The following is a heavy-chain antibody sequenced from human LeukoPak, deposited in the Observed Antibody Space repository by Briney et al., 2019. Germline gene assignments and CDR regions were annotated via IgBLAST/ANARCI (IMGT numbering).Heavy chain of an antibody. Sequence: SETLSLTCAVYGGSFSGYYWSWIRQPPGKGLEWIGEINHSGSTNYNPSLKSRVTISVDTSKNQFSLKLSSVTAADTAVYYCARGSGLLWFGELFPRFDYWGRGTLVTVSS. CDR1: GGSFSGYY. D-gene: IGHD3-10*01. J-gene: IGHJ4*02. CDR3: ARGSGLLWFGELFPRFDY. CDR2: INHSGST. V-gene: IGHV4-34*01.